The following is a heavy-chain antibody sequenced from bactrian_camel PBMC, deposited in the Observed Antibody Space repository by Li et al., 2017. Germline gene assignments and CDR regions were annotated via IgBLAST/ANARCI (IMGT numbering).Heavy chain of an antibody. CDR3: RAALRWFPTCEFRY. CDR2: FHTAGST. Sequence: HVQLVESGGGSVQAGGSLRLSCAVSGYTGSIGSTYFLAWFRQAPGKEREGVATFHTAGSTNYVDSVKGRFTISRDNVKNILYLQMDDLKAEDTATYYCRAALRWFPTCEFRYWGQGTQVTVS. V-gene: IGHV3S53*01. D-gene: IGHD2*01. CDR1: GYTGSIGSTYF. J-gene: IGHJ6*01.